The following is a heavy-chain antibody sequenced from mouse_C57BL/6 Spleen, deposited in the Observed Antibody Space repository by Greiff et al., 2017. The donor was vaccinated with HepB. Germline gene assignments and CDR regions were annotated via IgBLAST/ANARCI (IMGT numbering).Heavy chain of an antibody. Sequence: EVQGVESGGGLVQPKGSLKLSCAASGFTFNTYAMHWVRQAPGKGLEWVARIRSKSSNYATYYADSVKDGFTISRDESQSMLYLQMNNLKTEDTAMYYCVRGHYYGSSYDWYFDVWGTGTTVTVSS. V-gene: IGHV10-3*01. CDR2: IRSKSSNYAT. CDR3: VRGHYYGSSYDWYFDV. J-gene: IGHJ1*03. D-gene: IGHD1-1*01. CDR1: GFTFNTYA.